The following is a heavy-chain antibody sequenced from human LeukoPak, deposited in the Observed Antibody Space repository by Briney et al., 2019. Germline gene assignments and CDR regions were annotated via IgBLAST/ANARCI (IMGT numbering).Heavy chain of an antibody. D-gene: IGHD1-1*01. CDR3: ARVLRSFTTGTSFDY. J-gene: IGHJ4*02. V-gene: IGHV4-34*01. Sequence: PSETLSLTCAVYGGSFSGYYWSWTRQPPGKGLEWIGEINHSGSTNYNPSLKSRVTISVDTSKNQFSLKLSSVTAADTAVYYCARVLRSFTTGTSFDYWGQGTLVTVSS. CDR1: GGSFSGYY. CDR2: INHSGST.